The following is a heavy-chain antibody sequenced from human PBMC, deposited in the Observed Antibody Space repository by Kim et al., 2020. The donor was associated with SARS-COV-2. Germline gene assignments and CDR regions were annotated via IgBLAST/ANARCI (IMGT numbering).Heavy chain of an antibody. CDR3: ASLIAARSGY. J-gene: IGHJ4*02. CDR1: GFTFSSYE. V-gene: IGHV3-48*03. D-gene: IGHD6-6*01. CDR2: ISSSGSTI. Sequence: GGSLRLSCAASGFTFSSYEMNWVRQALGKGLEWVSYISSSGSTIYYADSVKGRFTISRDNAKNSLYLQMNSLRAEDTAVYYCASLIAARSGYWGQGTLVTVSS.